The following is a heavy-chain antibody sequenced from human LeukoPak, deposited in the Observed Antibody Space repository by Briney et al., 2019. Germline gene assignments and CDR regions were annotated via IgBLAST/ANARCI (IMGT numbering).Heavy chain of an antibody. J-gene: IGHJ4*02. CDR1: GYTFTSYG. CDR2: INPNSGGT. CDR3: ARDLRFLEGPIGNYFDY. Sequence: ASVKVSCKASGYTFTSYGISWVRQAPGQGLEWMGWINPNSGGTNYAQKFQGRVTMTRDTSISTAYMELSRLRSDDTAVYYCARDLRFLEGPIGNYFDYWGQGTLVIVSS. V-gene: IGHV1-2*02. D-gene: IGHD3-3*01.